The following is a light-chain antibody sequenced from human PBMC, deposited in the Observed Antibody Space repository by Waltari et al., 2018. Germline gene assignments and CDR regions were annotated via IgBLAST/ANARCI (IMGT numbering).Light chain of an antibody. CDR2: WAS. CDR3: QQYGSSPRT. V-gene: IGKV4-1*01. CDR1: QSVLYSPNNKNY. J-gene: IGKJ1*01. Sequence: DTVLTQSPDSLAVSLGERATINCKSSQSVLYSPNNKNYLAWYPHKEGQPPKLLIYWASTRESGVPDRFSGSGSGTDFTLTISRLEPEDFAVYYCQQYGSSPRTFGHGTKVEIK.